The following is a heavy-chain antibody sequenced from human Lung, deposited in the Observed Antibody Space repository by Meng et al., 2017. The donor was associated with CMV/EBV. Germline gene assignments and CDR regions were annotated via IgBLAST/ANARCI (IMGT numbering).Heavy chain of an antibody. CDR1: GFTLEEYA. CDR3: AKDRQDAGNTCFDH. J-gene: IGHJ4*02. CDR2: SSWNSGYI. Sequence: WAGPGFTLEEYAMHWVRQAPGKGLGWVSGSSWNSGYIGYADSVKGRFSISRDNAKNSLVLQMNSLRVEDTAVYYCAKDRQDAGNTCFDHWGQGXLVTVSS. D-gene: IGHD4-23*01. V-gene: IGHV3-9*01.